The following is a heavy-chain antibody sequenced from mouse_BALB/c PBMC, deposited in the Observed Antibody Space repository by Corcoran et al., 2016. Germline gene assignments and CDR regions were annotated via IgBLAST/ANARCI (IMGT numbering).Heavy chain of an antibody. V-gene: IGHV9-3-1*01. CDR3: ARGTHYFDY. CDR2: INTYTGEP. Sequence: QIQLVQSGPELKKPGETVKISCKASGYTFTNYGMNWVKQAPGKGLKWMGWINTYTGEPTYVDDFKGRFAFSLETSASTAYLQINNLKNEDTATYFCARGTHYFDYWGQGTTLTVSS. CDR1: GYTFTNYG. J-gene: IGHJ2*01. D-gene: IGHD3-3*01.